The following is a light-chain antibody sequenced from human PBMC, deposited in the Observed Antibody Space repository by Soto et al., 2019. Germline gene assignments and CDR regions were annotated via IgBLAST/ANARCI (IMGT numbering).Light chain of an antibody. J-gene: IGKJ5*01. CDR1: QSVSNNY. CDR2: GAS. CDR3: QQYGSSPLIT. Sequence: EIVLTQSPGTLSLSPVERATLSCRSSQSVSNNYLAWYQQKPGQAPRPLIYGASNRATGIPDRFSGSGSGTAFTLTIRRLEPDDFTVYHCQQYGSSPLITFGQGTRLEIK. V-gene: IGKV3-20*01.